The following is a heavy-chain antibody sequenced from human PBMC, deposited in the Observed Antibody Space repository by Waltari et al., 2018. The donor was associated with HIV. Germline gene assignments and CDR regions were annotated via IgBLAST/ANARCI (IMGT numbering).Heavy chain of an antibody. D-gene: IGHD6-6*01. CDR2: IYYSGST. CDR1: GGPLSSYY. J-gene: IGHJ4*02. Sequence: QVQLQESGPGLVKPSETLSLPCTVSGGPLSSYYWSWIRQPPGKGLEWIGYIYYSGSTNYNPSLKSRVTISVDTSKNQFSLKLSSVTAADTAVYYCARAGKQLEEVFPTYYFDYWGQGTLVTVSS. CDR3: ARAGKQLEEVFPTYYFDY. V-gene: IGHV4-59*01.